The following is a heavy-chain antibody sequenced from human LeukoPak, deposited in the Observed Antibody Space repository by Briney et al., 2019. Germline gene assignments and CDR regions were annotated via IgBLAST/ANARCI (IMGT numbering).Heavy chain of an antibody. CDR1: GFTFSSYA. CDR3: ARGYSSGWNY. J-gene: IGHJ4*02. Sequence: PGGSLRLSCAASGFTFSSYAMHWVRQAPGKGLEYVSAISSNGGSTYYANSVKGRFTISRDNSKNTLYLQMGSLRAEDMAVYYCARGYSSGWNYWGQGTLVTVSS. D-gene: IGHD6-19*01. V-gene: IGHV3-64*01. CDR2: ISSNGGST.